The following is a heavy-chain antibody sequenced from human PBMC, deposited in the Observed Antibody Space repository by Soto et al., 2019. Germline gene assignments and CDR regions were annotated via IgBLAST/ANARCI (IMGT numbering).Heavy chain of an antibody. CDR3: ARNGDSREDNCDY. Sequence: QVQLVQSGAEVKKPGASVKVSCKASGYSFISYGISWVRQAPGQGLEWMGWIRAYNGNTNYAQKLQGRVTMTTDTSTNTAYMELRRPRSDDTAVYYCARNGDSREDNCDYWGQGTLVTVSS. CDR2: IRAYNGNT. D-gene: IGHD4-17*01. J-gene: IGHJ4*02. CDR1: GYSFISYG. V-gene: IGHV1-18*01.